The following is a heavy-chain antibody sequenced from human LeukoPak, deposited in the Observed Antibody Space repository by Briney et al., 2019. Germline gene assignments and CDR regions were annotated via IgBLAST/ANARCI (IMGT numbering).Heavy chain of an antibody. D-gene: IGHD3-22*01. J-gene: IGHJ3*02. CDR2: IYWDDDK. Sequence: EPGPTLVNPTQTLTLTCTFSGFSLSSCGAGVSWIRQPPGNAMEGLALIYWDDDKRYSPSLKSRLTITKDTSKNQVVLTMTNMDPVDTATYYCAHSSYYYDSSGYDAFDIWGQGTMVTVSS. CDR3: AHSSYYYDSSGYDAFDI. V-gene: IGHV2-5*02. CDR1: GFSLSSCGAG.